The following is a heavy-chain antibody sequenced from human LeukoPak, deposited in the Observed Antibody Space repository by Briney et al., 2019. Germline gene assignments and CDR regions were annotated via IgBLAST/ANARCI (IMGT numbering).Heavy chain of an antibody. J-gene: IGHJ6*02. D-gene: IGHD3-10*01. Sequence: ASVKVSCKASGYTFTSYDINWVRQAPGQGLEWMGWINPNSGGTNYAQKFQGRVTMTRDMSISTAYMELSRLRSDDTAVYYCARDPYGSSWQYYYYYYGMDVWGQGTTVTVSS. CDR2: INPNSGGT. CDR3: ARDPYGSSWQYYYYYYGMDV. CDR1: GYTFTSYD. V-gene: IGHV1-2*02.